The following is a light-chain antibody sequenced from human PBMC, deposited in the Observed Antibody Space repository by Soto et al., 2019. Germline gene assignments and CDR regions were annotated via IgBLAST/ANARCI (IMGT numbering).Light chain of an antibody. CDR2: GAS. J-gene: IGKJ4*01. Sequence: EIVLTQSPGTLSLSPGERATLSCRASQTISNTLLAWYQQKPGQAPRLLIYGASSRATDIPDRFSGSGSGTDFTLTIGRLEPEDFAVYYCQQFGVSPTFGGGTKVDIK. V-gene: IGKV3-20*01. CDR3: QQFGVSPT. CDR1: QTISNTL.